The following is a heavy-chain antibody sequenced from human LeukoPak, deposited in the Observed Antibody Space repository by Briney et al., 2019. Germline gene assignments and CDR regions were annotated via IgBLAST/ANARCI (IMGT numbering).Heavy chain of an antibody. CDR3: ARGRDYGDCGNPPYYFDY. Sequence: SETLSLTCAVSGGSISSSNWWSWVRQPPGKGLEWIGEIYHSGSTNYNPSLKSRVTISVDKSKNQFSLKLSSVTAADTAVYYCARGRDYGDCGNPPYYFDYWGQGTLVTVSS. V-gene: IGHV4-4*02. CDR1: GGSISSSNW. D-gene: IGHD4-17*01. J-gene: IGHJ4*02. CDR2: IYHSGST.